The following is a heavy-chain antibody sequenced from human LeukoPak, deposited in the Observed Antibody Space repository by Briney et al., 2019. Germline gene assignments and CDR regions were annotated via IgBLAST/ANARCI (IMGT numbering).Heavy chain of an antibody. V-gene: IGHV3-21*01. D-gene: IGHD3-22*01. CDR2: FGTRSTSI. Sequence: KAGGSLRLSCTASGFTFSGYSMNWIRQAPGKGLEWVSSFGTRSTSIYHAGSVKGRFAISRDNAKNSLYLQMNSLRAEGTALYYCAREVSEGFDFWGQGTLVTVSS. CDR3: AREVSEGFDF. CDR1: GFTFSGYS. J-gene: IGHJ4*02.